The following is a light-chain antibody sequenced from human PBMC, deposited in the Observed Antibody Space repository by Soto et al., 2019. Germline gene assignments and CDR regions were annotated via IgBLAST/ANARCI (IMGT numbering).Light chain of an antibody. CDR3: FSYTSSGTYV. J-gene: IGLJ1*01. Sequence: QSVLTQPAAVSGSPGQSITISCTGTSSDVGNYKYVSWYQQHPGNAPKLMIYEVSNRPSGVSNRFSGSKSGNTASLTISGLQAEDETDYYCFSYTSSGTYVFGPGTKV. CDR2: EVS. CDR1: SSDVGNYKY. V-gene: IGLV2-14*01.